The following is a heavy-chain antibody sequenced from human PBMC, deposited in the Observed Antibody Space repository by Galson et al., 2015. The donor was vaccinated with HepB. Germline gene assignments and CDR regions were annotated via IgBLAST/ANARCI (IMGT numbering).Heavy chain of an antibody. CDR3: ARVSRPYCGGDCPDAFDI. J-gene: IGHJ3*02. Sequence: SVKVSCKASGYTFTSYGISWVRQAPGQGLEWMGWISAYNGNTNYAQKLQGRVTMTTDTSTSTAYMELSSLRSEDTAVYYCARVSRPYCGGDCPDAFDIWGQGTMVTVSS. D-gene: IGHD2-21*02. CDR2: ISAYNGNT. CDR1: GYTFTSYG. V-gene: IGHV1-18*04.